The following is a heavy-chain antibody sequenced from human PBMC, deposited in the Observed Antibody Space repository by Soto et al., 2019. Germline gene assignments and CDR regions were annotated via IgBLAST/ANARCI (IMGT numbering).Heavy chain of an antibody. Sequence: ASVKVSCKASGGTFSSYAISWVRQAPGQGLEWMGGIIPIFGTANYAQKFQGRVTITADESTSTAYMELSSLRSEDTAVYYCASGDLNYYYYYGMDVWGQGTTVTVSS. CDR3: ASGDLNYYYYYGMDV. J-gene: IGHJ6*02. CDR1: GGTFSSYA. CDR2: IIPIFGTA. D-gene: IGHD7-27*01. V-gene: IGHV1-69*13.